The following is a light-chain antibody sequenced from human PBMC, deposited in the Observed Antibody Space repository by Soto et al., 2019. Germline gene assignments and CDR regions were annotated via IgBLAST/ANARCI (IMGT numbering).Light chain of an antibody. J-gene: IGKJ2*01. CDR1: QSVSSSSY. CDR3: RQYGSSPSYT. Sequence: ELVLTQSPGTLSLSPGERATLSCRASQSVSSSSYLAWYQQKPVQAPRLLIYVASSRATGIPDRFSGSGSATDFTLTISRLEPEDFAVYYCRQYGSSPSYTFGQGTKLEIK. CDR2: VAS. V-gene: IGKV3-20*01.